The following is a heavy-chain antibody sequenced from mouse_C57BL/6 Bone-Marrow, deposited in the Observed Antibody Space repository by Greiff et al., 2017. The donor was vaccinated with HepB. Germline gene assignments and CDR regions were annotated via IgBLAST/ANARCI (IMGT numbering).Heavy chain of an antibody. Sequence: EVQLQQSGPELVKPGASVKISCKASGYTFTDYYMNWVKQSHGKSLEWIGDINPNNGGTSYNQKFKGKATLTVDKSSSTAYMELRSLASGDSAVYYCGRGVTFRGQGTTLTVSS. CDR3: GRGVTF. V-gene: IGHV1-26*01. D-gene: IGHD2-3*01. CDR1: GYTFTDYY. CDR2: INPNNGGT. J-gene: IGHJ2*01.